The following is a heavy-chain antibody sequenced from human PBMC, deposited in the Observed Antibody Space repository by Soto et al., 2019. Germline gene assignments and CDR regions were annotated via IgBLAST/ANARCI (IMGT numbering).Heavy chain of an antibody. CDR1: GGSISNSRYY. CDR3: ARAHIAGIAY. J-gene: IGHJ4*02. Sequence: SSETLSLTCTVSGGSISNSRYYLGWIRQPPGKGLEWIGSIYYSGSTYYNPSLKSRVTISVDTSKNQFSLKLSSVTAADTAVYYCARAHIAGIAYWGQGTLVTVS. V-gene: IGHV4-39*01. CDR2: IYYSGST. D-gene: IGHD6-13*01.